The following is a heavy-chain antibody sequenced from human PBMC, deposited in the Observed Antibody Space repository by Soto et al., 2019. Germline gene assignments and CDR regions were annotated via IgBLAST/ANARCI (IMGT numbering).Heavy chain of an antibody. Sequence: GGSLRLSCAASGFTFSSYAMSWVRQAPGEGLEWVSAISGSGGSTYYADSVKGRFTISRDNSKNTLYLQMNSLRAEDTAGYYCAKDALFSSPRGVVAYRGQGTLVPVSS. D-gene: IGHD2-21*01. CDR2: ISGSGGST. CDR1: GFTFSSYA. J-gene: IGHJ4*02. CDR3: AKDALFSSPRGVVAY. V-gene: IGHV3-23*01.